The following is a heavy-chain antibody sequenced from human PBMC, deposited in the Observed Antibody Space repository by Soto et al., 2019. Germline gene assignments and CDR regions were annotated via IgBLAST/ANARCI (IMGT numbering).Heavy chain of an antibody. V-gene: IGHV3-30*18. Sequence: QVQLVESGGGVVQPGRSRRLSCAASGFTFSSYGMHWVRQAPGKGLEWVAVISYDGSNKYYADSVKGRFTISRDNSKNTLYLQMNSLRAEDTAVYYCAKPAVVYDFWSGYRAYYFDYWGQGTLVTVSS. CDR1: GFTFSSYG. J-gene: IGHJ4*02. CDR2: ISYDGSNK. CDR3: AKPAVVYDFWSGYRAYYFDY. D-gene: IGHD3-3*01.